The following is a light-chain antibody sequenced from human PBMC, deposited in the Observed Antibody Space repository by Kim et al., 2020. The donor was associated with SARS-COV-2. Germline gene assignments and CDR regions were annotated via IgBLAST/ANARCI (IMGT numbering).Light chain of an antibody. J-gene: IGKJ2*01. Sequence: TPGESAPLPCRASHSITRNLAWSQTRPGQDPSLLMYDEYTRATGIQARFSGSGSGTEFTLNISSVQSEDFAVYYCQQYTTWRPYTFGQGTKLEL. CDR2: DEY. V-gene: IGKV3-15*01. CDR1: HSITRN. CDR3: QQYTTWRPYT.